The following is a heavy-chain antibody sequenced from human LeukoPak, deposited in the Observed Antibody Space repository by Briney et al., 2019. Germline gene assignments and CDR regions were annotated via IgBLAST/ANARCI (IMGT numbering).Heavy chain of an antibody. J-gene: IGHJ1*01. CDR3: AKANRIAARHPQYFQH. V-gene: IGHV3-23*01. CDR1: GFTFSSYA. CDR2: ISGSGGST. Sequence: QPGGSLRLSCAASGFTFSSYAMSWVRRAPGKGLEWVSAISGSGGSTYYADSVKGRFTISRDNSKKTLYLQMNSLRAEDTAVYYCAKANRIAARHPQYFQHWGQGTLVTVAS. D-gene: IGHD6-6*01.